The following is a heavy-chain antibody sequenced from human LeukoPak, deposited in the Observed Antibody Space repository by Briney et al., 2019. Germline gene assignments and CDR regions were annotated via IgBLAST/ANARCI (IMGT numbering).Heavy chain of an antibody. D-gene: IGHD3-9*01. CDR2: INHSGST. CDR1: GGSFSGYY. Sequence: SETLSLTCAVYGGSFSGYYWSWTRQPPGKGLEWIGEINHSGSTNYNPSLKSRVTISVDTSKNQFSLKLSSVTAADTAVYYCARGLTYYDILTGYSPPFDYWGQGTLSPSPQ. CDR3: ARGLTYYDILTGYSPPFDY. V-gene: IGHV4-34*01. J-gene: IGHJ4*02.